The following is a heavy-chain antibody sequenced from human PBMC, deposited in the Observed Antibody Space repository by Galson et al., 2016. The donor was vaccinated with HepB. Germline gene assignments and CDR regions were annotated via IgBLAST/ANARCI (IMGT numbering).Heavy chain of an antibody. J-gene: IGHJ6*02. CDR3: ARDGRVREWLKKFYYYGMDV. Sequence: SLRLSCAASGFTFSTYAMHWVRQAPGKGLEWVAFIYYDGSKKYYADSVKGRFTISRDNSKNTLYLHMNSLRAEDTAAYYCARDGRVREWLKKFYYYGMDVWRQGTTVTVSS. CDR1: GFTFSTYA. V-gene: IGHV3-30*03. D-gene: IGHD3-3*01. CDR2: IYYDGSKK.